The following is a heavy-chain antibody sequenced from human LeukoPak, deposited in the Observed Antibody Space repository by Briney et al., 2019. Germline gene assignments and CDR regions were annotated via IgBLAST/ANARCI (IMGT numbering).Heavy chain of an antibody. J-gene: IGHJ4*02. CDR1: GYTFTGYY. CDR2: IDPNSGGT. D-gene: IGHD6-13*01. Sequence: ASVKVSCKASGYTFTGYYMHWVRQAPGQELEWVGWIDPNSGGTIYAQKFQGRVIMTRDTSISTAYMEVSRLRSDDTAVYYCARAMSGTYIDYWGQGTLVTVSS. V-gene: IGHV1-2*02. CDR3: ARAMSGTYIDY.